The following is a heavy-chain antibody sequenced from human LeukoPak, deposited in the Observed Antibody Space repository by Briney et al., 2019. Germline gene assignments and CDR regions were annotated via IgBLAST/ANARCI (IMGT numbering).Heavy chain of an antibody. CDR3: AKEGGHRNWFDP. CDR1: GFTFSSYG. Sequence: GGSLRLSCAASGFTFSSYGMHWVRQAPGKGLEWVAVISYDGSNKYYADSVKGRFTISRDNSKNTLYLQMNSPRAEDTAVYYCAKEGGHRNWFDPWGQGTLVTVSS. CDR2: ISYDGSNK. D-gene: IGHD2-15*01. V-gene: IGHV3-30*18. J-gene: IGHJ5*02.